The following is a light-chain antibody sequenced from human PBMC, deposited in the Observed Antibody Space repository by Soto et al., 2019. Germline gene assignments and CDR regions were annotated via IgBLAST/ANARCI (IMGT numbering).Light chain of an antibody. CDR1: SSDVGAYNS. J-gene: IGLJ1*01. Sequence: QSVLAQPASVSGSPGQSVTISCTGTSSDVGAYNSVSWYQQRPDKAPQLMIYKGTQRPSGVSNRFSGSTSGNAASLTISGLQAGDEADYFCCSSAPESTYVFGTGTKATVL. V-gene: IGLV2-23*01. CDR3: CSSAPESTYV. CDR2: KGT.